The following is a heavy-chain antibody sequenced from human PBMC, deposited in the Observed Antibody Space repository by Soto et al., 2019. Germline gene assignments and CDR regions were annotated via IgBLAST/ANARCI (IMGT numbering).Heavy chain of an antibody. D-gene: IGHD3-22*01. CDR2: IIPIFGTA. CDR3: AFSTPYYYDSSGYYGNWFDP. J-gene: IGHJ5*02. CDR1: GGTFSSYA. V-gene: IGHV1-69*13. Sequence: GASVKVSCKASGGTFSSYAISWVRQAPGQGLERMGGIIPIFGTANYAQKFQGRVTITADESTSTAYMELSSLRSEDTAVYYCAFSTPYYYDSSGYYGNWFDPWGQGTLVTVSS.